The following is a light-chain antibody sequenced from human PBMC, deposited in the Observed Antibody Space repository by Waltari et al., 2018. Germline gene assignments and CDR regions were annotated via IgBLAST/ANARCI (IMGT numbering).Light chain of an antibody. Sequence: DIQMTQSPSTLSPSVGDRVTITCRASQSIAIWLAWYQQKPGKAPNLLIYDASNLGSGVPSRFSGSGSGTQFTLTISSLQPDDFATYYCQQYKTYPWTFGQGTKVEIK. CDR3: QQYKTYPWT. V-gene: IGKV1-5*03. CDR1: QSIAIW. CDR2: DAS. J-gene: IGKJ1*01.